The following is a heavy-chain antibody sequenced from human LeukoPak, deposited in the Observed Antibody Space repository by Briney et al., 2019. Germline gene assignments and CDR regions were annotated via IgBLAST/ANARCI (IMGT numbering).Heavy chain of an antibody. V-gene: IGHV4-34*01. D-gene: IGHD3-3*01. CDR2: INLSGST. J-gene: IGHJ6*03. CDR1: GGSFSGYY. CDR3: ARGPYYDFWSRYYRRNYYYMDV. Sequence: PSETLSLSCAVYGGSFSGYYWSWIRQPPGKGLEWFGEINLSGSTNYNSSLKSRVTISVDTSKNQFSLRLSSVTAADTAVYYCARGPYYDFWSRYYRRNYYYMDVWGKGTTVTVSS.